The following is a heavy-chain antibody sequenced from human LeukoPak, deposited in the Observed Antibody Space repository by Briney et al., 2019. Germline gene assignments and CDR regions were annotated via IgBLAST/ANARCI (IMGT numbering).Heavy chain of an antibody. CDR2: ISSSSSYI. V-gene: IGHV3-21*01. CDR1: GFTFCRYS. J-gene: IGHJ4*02. CDR3: ARDYMVRGVIGY. Sequence: GSLRLSCAASGFTFCRYSMNWVSQAPGKGLEWVSSISSSSSYIYYADSVKGRFTISRDKAKNSLYLQMNSLRAEDTAVYYCARDYMVRGVIGYWGQGTLVTVSS. D-gene: IGHD3-10*01.